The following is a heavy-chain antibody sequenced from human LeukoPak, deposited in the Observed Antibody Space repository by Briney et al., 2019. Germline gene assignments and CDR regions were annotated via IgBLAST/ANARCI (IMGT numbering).Heavy chain of an antibody. CDR2: IYHSGST. D-gene: IGHD3-16*01. J-gene: IGHJ4*02. CDR1: GGSFSGY. Sequence: SETLSLTCAVYGGSFSGYWSWIRQPPGKGLEWIGQIYHSGSTSYKSRVIISVDMSKNQFSLKLSSVTAADMAVYYCARHGGFYFDYWGQGALVTVSS. V-gene: IGHV4-34*01. CDR3: ARHGGFYFDY.